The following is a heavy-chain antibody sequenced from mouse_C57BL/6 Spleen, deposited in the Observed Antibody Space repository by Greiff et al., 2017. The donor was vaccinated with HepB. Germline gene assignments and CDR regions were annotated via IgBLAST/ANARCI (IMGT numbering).Heavy chain of an antibody. CDR2: IDPSDSYT. CDR1: GYTFTSYW. J-gene: IGHJ1*03. Sequence: QVQLQQPGAELVMPGASVKLSCKASGYTFTSYWMHWVKQRPGQGLEWIGEIDPSDSYTNYNQKFKGKSTLTVDKSSSTAYMKLSSLTSEDSAVYYCARSRTTVVDWYFDVWGTGTTVSVSS. D-gene: IGHD1-1*01. CDR3: ARSRTTVVDWYFDV. V-gene: IGHV1-69*01.